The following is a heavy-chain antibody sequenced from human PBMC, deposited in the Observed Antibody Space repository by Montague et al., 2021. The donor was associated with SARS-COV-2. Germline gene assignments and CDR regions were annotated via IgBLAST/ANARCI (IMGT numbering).Heavy chain of an antibody. Sequence: SETLSLTCTVSGGSISSYYWSWIRQPPGKGLEWIGYIYYSGSTNYNPSLKSRVTISVDTSKNQFSLKLNSVTAADTAVYYCARVFPRWLQFDPSFDYWGQGTMVTVSS. CDR3: ARVFPRWLQFDPSFDY. D-gene: IGHD5-24*01. CDR2: IYYSGST. J-gene: IGHJ4*02. CDR1: GGSISSYY. V-gene: IGHV4-59*01.